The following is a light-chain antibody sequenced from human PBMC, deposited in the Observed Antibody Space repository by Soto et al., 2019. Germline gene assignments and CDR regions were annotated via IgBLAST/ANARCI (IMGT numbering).Light chain of an antibody. CDR3: QQYNSSPA. CDR2: GSS. Sequence: EIVLTQSPGTLSLSPGERATLSCRASQIVSTTYLAWYQQKPGQAPRLLIYGSSSRAPGIPDRFSGSGSGTDFTLTISSLQPDDFATYYCQQYNSSPAFGQGTKVEIK. CDR1: QIVSTTY. V-gene: IGKV3-20*01. J-gene: IGKJ1*01.